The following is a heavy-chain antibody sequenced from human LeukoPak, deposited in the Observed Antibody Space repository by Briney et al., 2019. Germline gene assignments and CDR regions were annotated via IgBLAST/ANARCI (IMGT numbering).Heavy chain of an antibody. D-gene: IGHD1-1*01. CDR2: IYYSGST. Sequence: SETLSLTCTVSGGSFSNSAYYWGWIRQPPGKGLEWIGSIYYSGSTYYNPSLKSRVGISVDTSKNLFSLKLTSVTAADTAVYYCARSSTGTISNFDFWGQGTLVTVSS. CDR1: GGSFSNSAYY. V-gene: IGHV4-39*01. J-gene: IGHJ4*02. CDR3: ARSSTGTISNFDF.